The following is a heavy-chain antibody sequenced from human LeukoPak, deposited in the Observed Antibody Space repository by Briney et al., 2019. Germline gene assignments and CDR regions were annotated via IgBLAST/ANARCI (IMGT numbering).Heavy chain of an antibody. J-gene: IGHJ4*02. D-gene: IGHD3-10*01. CDR3: ARASGSGSYYGIDY. V-gene: IGHV4-59*01. CDR2: IYYSGST. CDR1: NGSISSYY. Sequence: SETLSLTCTVSNGSISSYYWSWIRQPPGKGLEWIGYIYYSGSTNYNSALQSRVTISLDTSKTQFSLNLKSVTAADTAVYYCARASGSGSYYGIDYWGQGTLVNVSS.